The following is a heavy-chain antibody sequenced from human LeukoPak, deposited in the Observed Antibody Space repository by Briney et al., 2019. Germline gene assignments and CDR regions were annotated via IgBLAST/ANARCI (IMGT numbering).Heavy chain of an antibody. CDR3: ARDLGWGSSSGYYYYMDV. CDR1: GYTFTSYY. D-gene: IGHD2-21*01. J-gene: IGHJ6*03. CDR2: INPSGGST. V-gene: IGHV1-46*01. Sequence: ASVKVSCKASGYTFTSYYMHWVRQAPGQGLEWMGIINPSGGSTSYAQKFQGRVTMTRDTSTSTVYMELSSLRSEDTAVYYYARDLGWGSSSGYYYYMDVWGKGTTVTVSS.